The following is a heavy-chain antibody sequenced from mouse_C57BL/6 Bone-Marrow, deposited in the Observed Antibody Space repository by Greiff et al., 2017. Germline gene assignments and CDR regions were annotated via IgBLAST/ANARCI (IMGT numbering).Heavy chain of an antibody. Sequence: VQLQQSGTVLARPGASVKMSCKTSGYTFTSYWMHWVKQRPGQGLEWIGAIYPGNSDTSYNQKFKGKAKLTAVTSASTAYMELSSLTNEDSAVYYCTHYGSSYVHFDVWGTGTTVTVSS. CDR2: IYPGNSDT. CDR1: GYTFTSYW. D-gene: IGHD1-1*01. J-gene: IGHJ1*03. V-gene: IGHV1-5*01. CDR3: THYGSSYVHFDV.